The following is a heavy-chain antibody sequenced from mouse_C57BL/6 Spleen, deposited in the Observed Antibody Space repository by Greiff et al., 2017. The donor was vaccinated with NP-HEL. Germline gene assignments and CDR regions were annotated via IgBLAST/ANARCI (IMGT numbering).Heavy chain of an antibody. D-gene: IGHD2-3*01. V-gene: IGHV5-17*01. J-gene: IGHJ2*01. Sequence: DVMLVESGGGLVKPGGSLKLSCAASGFTFSDYGMHWVRQAPEKGLEWVAYISSGSSTIYYADTVKGRFTISRDNAKNTLFLQMTSLRSEDTAMYYCARHDGYYRFDYWGQGTTLTVSS. CDR3: ARHDGYYRFDY. CDR1: GFTFSDYG. CDR2: ISSGSSTI.